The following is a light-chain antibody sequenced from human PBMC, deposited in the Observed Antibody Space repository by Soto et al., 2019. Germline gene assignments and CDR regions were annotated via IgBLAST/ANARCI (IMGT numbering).Light chain of an antibody. CDR3: SSYTSSSAPFV. CDR1: SSDVGGYNY. J-gene: IGLJ1*01. Sequence: QSVLTQPASVSGSPGQSISISCTGTSSDVGGYNYVSWYQQHPGEAPKLMIYDVSTRPSGVSYRFSGSKSGNTASLTTSGLQAEDEADYYCSSYTSSSAPFVFGTGTKVTVL. V-gene: IGLV2-14*01. CDR2: DVS.